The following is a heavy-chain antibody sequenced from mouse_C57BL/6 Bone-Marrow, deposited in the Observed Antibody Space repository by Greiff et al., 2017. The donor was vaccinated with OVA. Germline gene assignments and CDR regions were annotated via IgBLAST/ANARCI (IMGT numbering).Heavy chain of an antibody. CDR2: LWPGGGT. Sequence: VQLQESGPGLVAPSQSLSITCTVSGFSLTSYAISWVRQPPGQGLEWLGVLWPGGGTNYNYATKSRLSISKDTYKSQVFLKMNSLDADDTARYYCASPYYGSYWYFDDWGKGTTVTVSS. CDR1: GFSLTSYA. V-gene: IGHV2-9-1*01. CDR3: ASPYYGSYWYFDD. J-gene: IGHJ1*03. D-gene: IGHD1-1*01.